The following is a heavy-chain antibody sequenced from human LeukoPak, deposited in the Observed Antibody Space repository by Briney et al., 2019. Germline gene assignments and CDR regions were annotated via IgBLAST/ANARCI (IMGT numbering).Heavy chain of an antibody. CDR2: ISGYNGNT. D-gene: IGHD1-1*01. CDR3: ARNAAWNDGGGDY. CDR1: GYTFTSYG. J-gene: IGHJ4*02. V-gene: IGHV1-18*01. Sequence: GASVKVSCKASGYTFTSYGISWVRQAPGQGLEWMGWISGYNGNTNYAQNLQGRVTMTRDTSISTAYMELSRLRSDDTAVYYCARNAAWNDGGGDYWGQGTLVTVSS.